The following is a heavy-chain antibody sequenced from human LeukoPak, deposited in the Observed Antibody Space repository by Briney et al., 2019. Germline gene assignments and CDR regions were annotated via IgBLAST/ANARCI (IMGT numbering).Heavy chain of an antibody. CDR3: AKGVDTATLHGAFDI. Sequence: PGGSLRLSCAASGCTFNSYAMSWVRQAPGKGLEWVSAIRGSGGGTYYADSVKGRFTISRDNSKNTLYLQTNSLRAEDTAVFYCAKGVDTATLHGAFDIWGQGTMVTVSS. J-gene: IGHJ3*02. D-gene: IGHD5-18*01. CDR1: GCTFNSYA. CDR2: IRGSGGGT. V-gene: IGHV3-23*01.